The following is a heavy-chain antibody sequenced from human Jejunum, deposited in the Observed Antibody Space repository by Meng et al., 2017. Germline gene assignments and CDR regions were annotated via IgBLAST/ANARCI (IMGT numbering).Heavy chain of an antibody. CDR3: ASSFGSGTYRVAYFNY. J-gene: IGHJ4*02. CDR2: IKEDGSET. CDR1: GSSFSSYW. Sequence: GESLKISCAASGSSFSSYWINWVRQAPAKGLEWVANIKEDGSETYYVDSVKGRFTISRDNAKNSLYLQMNSLRAEDTAVYYCASSFGSGTYRVAYFNYWGQGTLGTSPQ. V-gene: IGHV3-7*01. D-gene: IGHD3-10*01.